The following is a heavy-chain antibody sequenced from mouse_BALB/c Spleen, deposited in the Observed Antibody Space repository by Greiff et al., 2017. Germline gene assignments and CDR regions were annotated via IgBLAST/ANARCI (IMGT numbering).Heavy chain of an antibody. CDR3: ARESDSFPYDY. Sequence: QVQLQQPGAELVKPGASVKLSCKASGYTFTSYWLHWVKQRPGQGLEWIGEIDPSDSYTNYNQKFKGKATLTVVKYSSTAYMQLSSLTSEDSAVYCCARESDSFPYDYWSQGTTLTVSS. CDR1: GYTFTSYW. V-gene: IGHV1-69*02. CDR2: IDPSDSYT. J-gene: IGHJ2*01. D-gene: IGHD2-12*01.